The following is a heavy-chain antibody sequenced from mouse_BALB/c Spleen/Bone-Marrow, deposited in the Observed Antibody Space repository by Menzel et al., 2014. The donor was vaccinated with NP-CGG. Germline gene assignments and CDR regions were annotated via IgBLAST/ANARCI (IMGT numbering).Heavy chain of an antibody. J-gene: IGHJ3*01. Sequence: EVKLMESGGGLVKSGGSLKLSCAASGFSFSNYGMSWLRQTPEKRLEWGATISGDGRYTFYSDSVKGRFTISRDNAKNNLYLQLSGLRSEDTALYYCARHAYYDQTEVSFVCRGQGTLVTVSA. CDR1: GFSFSNYG. CDR3: ARHAYYDQTEVSFVC. V-gene: IGHV5-9-2*01. D-gene: IGHD2-4*01. CDR2: ISGDGRYT.